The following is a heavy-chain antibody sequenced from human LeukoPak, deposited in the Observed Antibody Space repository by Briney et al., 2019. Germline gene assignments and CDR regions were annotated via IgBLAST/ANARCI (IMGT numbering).Heavy chain of an antibody. V-gene: IGHV4-59*08. CDR2: IYYSGST. Sequence: SETLSLTCTVSGGSMSPYHWGWIRQPPGKGLEWTGYIYYSGSTNYNPSLNSRVTISVDTSKNQFSLRLSSVTATDTAIYYCARAVSGRFDYWGQGTLVTVSS. CDR3: ARAVSGRFDY. J-gene: IGHJ4*02. D-gene: IGHD6-19*01. CDR1: GGSMSPYH.